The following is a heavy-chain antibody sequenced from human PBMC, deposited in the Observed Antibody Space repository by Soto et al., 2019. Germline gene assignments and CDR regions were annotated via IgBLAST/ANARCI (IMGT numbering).Heavy chain of an antibody. Sequence: QVHLVESGGGVVQPGRSLRLSCAASGFTFSTYGMHWVRQAPGKGLEWVALIWNHGREDSYADSVKGRFTISRDNSKNTLDLQMNIMRADDTAVYYCVRGPWLVGDVTSFDYWGQGTLVTVSS. CDR2: IWNHGRED. D-gene: IGHD6-19*01. CDR3: VRGPWLVGDVTSFDY. J-gene: IGHJ4*02. CDR1: GFTFSTYG. V-gene: IGHV3-33*01.